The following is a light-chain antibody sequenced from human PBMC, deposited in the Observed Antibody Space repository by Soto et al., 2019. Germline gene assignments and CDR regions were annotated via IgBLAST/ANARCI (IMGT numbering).Light chain of an antibody. CDR2: DVN. J-gene: IGLJ2*01. CDR1: SSDVGGYTY. CDR3: CSYAGTYIWL. V-gene: IGLV2-11*01. Sequence: QSALTQPRSVSASPGQSVAISCTGSSSDVGGYTYVSWYQQCPGKAPRLLIYDVNKRPSGVPDRFSGSKSGNTASLTISGLQAEDEADYYCCSYAGTYIWLFGGGTKVIVL.